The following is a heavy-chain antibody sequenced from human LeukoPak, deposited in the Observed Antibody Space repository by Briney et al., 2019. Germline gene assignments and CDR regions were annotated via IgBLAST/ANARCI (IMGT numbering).Heavy chain of an antibody. Sequence: GGSLRLSCAASGFTFSTSAMSWVRQAPGKGLEWVSSISSSSSYIYYADSVKGRFTISRDNAKNSLYLQMNSLRAEDTAVYYCARGGTYQLLDAFDIWGQGTMVTVSS. V-gene: IGHV3-21*01. CDR1: GFTFSTSA. J-gene: IGHJ3*02. CDR2: ISSSSSYI. D-gene: IGHD2-2*01. CDR3: ARGGTYQLLDAFDI.